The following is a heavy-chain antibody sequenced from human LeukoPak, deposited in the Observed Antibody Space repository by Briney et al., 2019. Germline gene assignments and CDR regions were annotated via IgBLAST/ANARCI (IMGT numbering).Heavy chain of an antibody. CDR3: ARDYDSSGWYIY. V-gene: IGHV3-21*01. J-gene: IGHJ4*02. D-gene: IGHD6-19*01. CDR1: GFTFSSYS. CDR2: ISSSSSYI. Sequence: PGGSLRLSCAASGFTFSSYSMNWVRQAPGKGLEWVSSISSSSSYIYYADSVKGRFTISRDNAKNSLYLQMNSLRAGDTAVYYCARDYDSSGWYIYCGQGTLVTVSS.